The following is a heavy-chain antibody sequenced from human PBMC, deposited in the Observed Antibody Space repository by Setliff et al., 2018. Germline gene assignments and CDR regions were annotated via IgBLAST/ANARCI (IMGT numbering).Heavy chain of an antibody. CDR1: GGSISSSY. D-gene: IGHD3-22*01. CDR2: IYTSGST. V-gene: IGHV4-4*08. CDR3: ARSRGYKHDSSGYYYDHYYYYYMDV. J-gene: IGHJ6*03. Sequence: SETLSLTCTVSGGSISSSYWSWIRQPPWKGLEWIGYIYTSGSTNYNPSLKSRVTISLDTSKNQFSLKLSSVTAADTAVYYCARSRGYKHDSSGYYYDHYYYYYMDVWGKGTPVTVSS.